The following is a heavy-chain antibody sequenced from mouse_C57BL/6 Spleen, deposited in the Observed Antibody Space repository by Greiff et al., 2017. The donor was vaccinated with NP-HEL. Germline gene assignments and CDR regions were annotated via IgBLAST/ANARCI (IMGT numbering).Heavy chain of an antibody. Sequence: EVMLVESGGGLVKPGGSLKLSCAASGFTFSDYGMHWVRQAPEKGLEWVAYISSGRSTIYSADTVKGRFTISRDNAKNTLFLQMTSLRSEDTAMYYCARSYDYDGAYWGQGTLVTVSA. V-gene: IGHV5-17*01. CDR1: GFTFSDYG. CDR2: ISSGRSTI. CDR3: ARSYDYDGAY. J-gene: IGHJ3*01. D-gene: IGHD2-4*01.